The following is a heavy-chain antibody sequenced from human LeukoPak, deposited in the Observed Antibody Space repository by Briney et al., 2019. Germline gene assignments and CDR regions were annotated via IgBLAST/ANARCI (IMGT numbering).Heavy chain of an antibody. CDR1: GFTVSTFA. Sequence: PGGSLRLSCAASGFTVSTFAWHWVRHPPGKGLEWVAFMGTDETDIHYADSVRGRFIISRDNSRNTLSLDMSSLRVEDTAVYYCAKEPPGGWSIDLCGRGTLVSVSS. CDR3: AKEPPGGWSIDL. CDR2: MGTDETDI. V-gene: IGHV3-30*02. J-gene: IGHJ2*01. D-gene: IGHD3-16*01.